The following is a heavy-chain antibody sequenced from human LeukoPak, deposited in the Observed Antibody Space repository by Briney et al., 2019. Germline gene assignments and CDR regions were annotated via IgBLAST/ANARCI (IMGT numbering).Heavy chain of an antibody. CDR1: GGTFSSYA. V-gene: IGHV1-69*04. Sequence: SVKVSCKASGGTFSSYAISWVRQAPGQGLEWMGRIIPILGIANYAQKFQGRVTITADKSTSTAYMELSSLRSEDTAVYYCARDMILVDYGGNSNWFDPWGQGTLVTVSS. D-gene: IGHD4-23*01. CDR2: IIPILGIA. CDR3: ARDMILVDYGGNSNWFDP. J-gene: IGHJ5*02.